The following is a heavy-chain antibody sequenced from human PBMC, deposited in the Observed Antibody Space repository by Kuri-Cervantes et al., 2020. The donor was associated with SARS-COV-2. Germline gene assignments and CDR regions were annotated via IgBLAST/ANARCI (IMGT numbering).Heavy chain of an antibody. CDR2: IRSKAYGETT. D-gene: IGHD3/OR15-3a*01. J-gene: IGHJ4*02. Sequence: GESLKISCTTSAFTFDDYALAWFRQAPGKGLEWVGFIRSKAYGETTEYAASVKGRFSISRDDSESIAYLQMNSLKTEDTAVYYCPRNFWAGYWPFDYWGQGTLVTVSS. V-gene: IGHV3-49*03. CDR1: AFTFDDYA. CDR3: PRNFWAGYWPFDY.